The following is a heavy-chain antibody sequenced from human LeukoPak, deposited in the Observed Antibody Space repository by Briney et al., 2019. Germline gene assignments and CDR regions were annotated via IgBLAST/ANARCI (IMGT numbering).Heavy chain of an antibody. V-gene: IGHV4-31*03. CDR3: AREDTAMGYFDY. CDR1: GGSISSGGYY. J-gene: IGHJ4*02. Sequence: SETLSLTCTVSGGSISSGGYYWSWIRQHPGKGLEWIGYIYYSGSTYYNPSLKSRVTISVDTSKNQFSLKLSSVTAADTAVYYCAREDTAMGYFDYWGQATLVTASS. D-gene: IGHD5-18*01. CDR2: IYYSGST.